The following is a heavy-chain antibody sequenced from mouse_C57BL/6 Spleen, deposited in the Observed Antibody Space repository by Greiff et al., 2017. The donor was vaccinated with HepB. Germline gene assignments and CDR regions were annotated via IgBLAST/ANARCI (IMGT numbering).Heavy chain of an antibody. J-gene: IGHJ1*03. CDR2: IWSGGST. Sequence: QVQLKQSGPGLVQPSQSLSITCTVSGFSLTSYGVHWVRQSPGKGLEWLGVIWSGGSTDYNAAFISRLSISKDNSKSQVFFKMNSLQADDTAIYYCARRGDDWYFDVWGTGTTVTVSS. CDR1: GFSLTSYG. V-gene: IGHV2-2*01. D-gene: IGHD3-3*01. CDR3: ARRGDDWYFDV.